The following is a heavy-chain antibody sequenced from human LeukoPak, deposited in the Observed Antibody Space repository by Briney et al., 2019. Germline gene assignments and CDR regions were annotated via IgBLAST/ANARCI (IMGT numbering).Heavy chain of an antibody. CDR2: MSPNSGIT. D-gene: IGHD6-13*01. J-gene: IGHJ3*02. CDR3: ARPQTNLYSSSWYDAFDI. Sequence: ASVKVSCKASGYTFTSYDINWVRQATGQGLEWMGWMSPNSGITGYAQKFQGRVTITADESTSTAYMELSSLRSEDTAVYYCARPQTNLYSSSWYDAFDIWGQGTMVTVSS. V-gene: IGHV1-8*01. CDR1: GYTFTSYD.